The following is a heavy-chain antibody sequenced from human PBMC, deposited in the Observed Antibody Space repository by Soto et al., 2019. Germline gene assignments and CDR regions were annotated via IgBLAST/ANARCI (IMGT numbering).Heavy chain of an antibody. V-gene: IGHV3-72*01. J-gene: IGHJ4*02. Sequence: EVQLVESGGGLVQPGGSLRLSCAASGFSFSDHYRDWVRQAPGKGLEWVGRSRNKANSYTTEYAASVKGRFTISRDDSKNSLYLQMVSLKTEDTAVYYCTSGSEGLFDYWGQGTLVTVSS. CDR1: GFSFSDHY. CDR2: SRNKANSYTT. CDR3: TSGSEGLFDY. D-gene: IGHD1-26*01.